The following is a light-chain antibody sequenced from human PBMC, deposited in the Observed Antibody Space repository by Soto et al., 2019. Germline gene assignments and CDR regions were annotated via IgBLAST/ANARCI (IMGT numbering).Light chain of an antibody. CDR1: QTISSW. V-gene: IGKV1-5*03. J-gene: IGKJ1*01. Sequence: DIQMTQSPSTLSASVGDRVTITCRASQTISSWLAWYQQKPGKAPKVLMYKASNLESGVPSRFSGRGSATEFTLTLSSLQPDDFATYYCQQYHSYPLTFGQGTKVEIK. CDR2: KAS. CDR3: QQYHSYPLT.